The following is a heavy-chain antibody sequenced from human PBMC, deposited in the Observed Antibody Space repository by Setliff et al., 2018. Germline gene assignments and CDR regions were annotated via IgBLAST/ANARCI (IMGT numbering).Heavy chain of an antibody. J-gene: IGHJ6*03. CDR3: ARDNRARHYMDV. V-gene: IGHV4-39*07. CDR1: GGSISSSSHY. Sequence: SETLSLTCTVSGGSISSSSHYWGWIRQPPGKGLEWIGSIYYTGSTYYNPSLTSRVTMSVDTSKRQFSLKLGSATAADTAVYYCARDNRARHYMDVWGKGTTVTVSS. D-gene: IGHD3-10*01. CDR2: IYYTGST.